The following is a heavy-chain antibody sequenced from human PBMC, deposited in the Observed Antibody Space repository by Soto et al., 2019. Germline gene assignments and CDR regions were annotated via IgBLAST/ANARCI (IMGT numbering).Heavy chain of an antibody. Sequence: QPGGSLRLSCAASGFTFSSYAMHWVRQAPGKGLEWVAVISYDGSNKYYADSVKGRFTISRDNSKNTLYLQMNSLRAEDTAVYYCARQYYYDSSGLDYWGQGTLVTVSS. V-gene: IGHV3-30-3*01. CDR3: ARQYYYDSSGLDY. D-gene: IGHD3-22*01. CDR1: GFTFSSYA. CDR2: ISYDGSNK. J-gene: IGHJ4*02.